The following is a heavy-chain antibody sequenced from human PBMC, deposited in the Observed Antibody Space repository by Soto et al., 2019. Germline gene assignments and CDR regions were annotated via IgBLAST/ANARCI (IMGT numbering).Heavy chain of an antibody. V-gene: IGHV1-18*01. Sequence: ASVKVSCKPSGYTFSSYGFSWMRQAPGQGLEWMGWIYIDDTKYAQNFQGRVTMTTDTFTSTVYMELRSLTSDDTAVYFCARHRTLYYDSDDFYSYFFDNWGQGSQVTVSS. CDR1: GYTFSSYG. D-gene: IGHD2-21*02. CDR2: IYIDDT. J-gene: IGHJ4*02. CDR3: ARHRTLYYDSDDFYSYFFDN.